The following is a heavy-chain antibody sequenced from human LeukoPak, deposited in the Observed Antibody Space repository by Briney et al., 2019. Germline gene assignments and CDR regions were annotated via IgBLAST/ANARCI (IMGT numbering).Heavy chain of an antibody. CDR3: ARESVTALDY. CDR1: GFTFSSYG. D-gene: IGHD5-18*01. V-gene: IGHV3-20*04. CDR2: INWNGGST. J-gene: IGHJ4*02. Sequence: GGSLRLSCAASGFTFSSYGMGWVRQSPGKGLEWVSGINWNGGSTGYADSVKGRFTISRDNAKNSLYLQMNSLRAEDTALYYCARESVTALDYWGQGTLVTVSS.